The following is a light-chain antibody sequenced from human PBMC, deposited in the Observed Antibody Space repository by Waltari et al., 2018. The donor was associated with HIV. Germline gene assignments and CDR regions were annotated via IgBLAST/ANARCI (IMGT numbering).Light chain of an antibody. V-gene: IGKV1-12*01. CDR2: AAS. CDR1: QDIGRS. CDR3: QQADSLPLT. Sequence: DIQLTQSPSYVSASVGDTVTVTCRASQDIGRSLAWYQQKPGKAPELLIFAASTLQSGVSSRFSGSGSGTSFTLTINTLRTEDFATYYCQQADSLPLTFGGGTKVEI. J-gene: IGKJ4*01.